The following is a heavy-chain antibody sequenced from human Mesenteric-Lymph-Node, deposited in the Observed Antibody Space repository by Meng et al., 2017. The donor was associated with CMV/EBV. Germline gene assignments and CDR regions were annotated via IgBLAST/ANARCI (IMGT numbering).Heavy chain of an antibody. Sequence: GESLKISCAASGFIFSNYEMNWVRQAPGKGLEWVSYISSSGSTIYYADSVKGRFTISRDNAKNSLYLQMNSLRVEDTAVYYCVWSDYWGQGTLVTVSS. CDR2: ISSSGSTI. J-gene: IGHJ4*02. CDR1: GFIFSNYE. CDR3: VWSDY. V-gene: IGHV3-48*03. D-gene: IGHD3-10*01.